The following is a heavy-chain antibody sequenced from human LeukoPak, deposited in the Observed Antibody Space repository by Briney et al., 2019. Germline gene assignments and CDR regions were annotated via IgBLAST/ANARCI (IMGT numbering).Heavy chain of an antibody. CDR2: ISAYNGNT. D-gene: IGHD7-27*01. Sequence: ASVKVSCKASGYTFTNDGISWVRQAPGQGLEWMGWISAYNGNTDYAQKVQGRVTMTTDTSTATAYMELRSLRSDDTAVYYCGRLGISVGAFDIWGQGTMVTVSS. CDR3: GRLGISVGAFDI. V-gene: IGHV1-18*01. J-gene: IGHJ3*02. CDR1: GYTFTNDG.